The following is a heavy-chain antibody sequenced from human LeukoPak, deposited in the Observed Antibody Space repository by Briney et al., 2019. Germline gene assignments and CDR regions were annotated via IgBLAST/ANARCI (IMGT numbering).Heavy chain of an antibody. Sequence: GGSLRLSCAASGFTFSNYAMHWVRQAPGKGLEWVAVISYDGSNKYYADSVKGRFTISRDNSKNTLYLQMNSLRAEDTAVYYCARGEQLGADYWGQGTLVTVSS. J-gene: IGHJ4*02. CDR2: ISYDGSNK. CDR3: ARGEQLGADY. V-gene: IGHV3-30-3*01. D-gene: IGHD1-26*01. CDR1: GFTFSNYA.